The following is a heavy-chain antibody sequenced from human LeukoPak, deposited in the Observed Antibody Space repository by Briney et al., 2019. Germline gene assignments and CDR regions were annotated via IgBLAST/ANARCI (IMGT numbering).Heavy chain of an antibody. CDR3: ARDRSMIVPCDI. CDR2: ISSSSSYI. J-gene: IGHJ3*02. Sequence: KAGGSLRLSCAASGFTFSSYSMNWVRQAPGKGLEWVSSISSSSSYIYYADSVKGRFTISRDNAKNSLYLQMNSLRAEDTAVYYCARDRSMIVPCDIWGQGTMVTVSS. D-gene: IGHD3-22*01. V-gene: IGHV3-21*01. CDR1: GFTFSSYS.